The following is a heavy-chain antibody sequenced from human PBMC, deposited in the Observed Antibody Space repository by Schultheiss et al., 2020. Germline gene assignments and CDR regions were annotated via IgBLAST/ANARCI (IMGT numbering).Heavy chain of an antibody. CDR2: IYSGGST. CDR1: GFTFSSYA. J-gene: IGHJ4*02. CDR3: ARDVGAAPSPKYYFDY. V-gene: IGHV3-66*01. D-gene: IGHD3-3*01. Sequence: GGSLRLSCAASGFTFSSYAMSWVRQAPGKGLEWVSVIYSGGSTYYADSVKGRFTISRDNSKNTLYLQMNSLRAEDTAVYYCARDVGAAPSPKYYFDYWGQGTLVNGYS.